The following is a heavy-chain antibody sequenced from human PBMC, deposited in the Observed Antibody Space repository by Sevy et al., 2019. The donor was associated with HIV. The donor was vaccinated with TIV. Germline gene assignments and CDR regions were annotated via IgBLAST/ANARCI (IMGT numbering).Heavy chain of an antibody. Sequence: ASVKVSCKASGYTFTGYYMHWVRQAPGQGLEWMGRINPNSGGTNYAQKFQGRVTMTRDTSISTAYMELGRLRSDETAVYYCATTPFPTVTTHFDYWGQGTLVTVSS. CDR1: GYTFTGYY. CDR2: INPNSGGT. CDR3: ATTPFPTVTTHFDY. V-gene: IGHV1-2*06. D-gene: IGHD4-17*01. J-gene: IGHJ4*02.